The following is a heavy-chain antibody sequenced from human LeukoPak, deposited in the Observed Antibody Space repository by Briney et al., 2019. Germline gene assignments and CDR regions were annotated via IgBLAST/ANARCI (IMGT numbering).Heavy chain of an antibody. CDR1: GYTFTSYY. D-gene: IGHD3-22*01. CDR3: ARAAYYYDSSGYHAWFDP. V-gene: IGHV1-46*01. J-gene: IGHJ5*02. Sequence: ASVKVSCKASGYTFTSYYMHWVRQAPGQGLEWTGIINPSGGSTSYAQKFQGRVTMTRDTSTSTVYMELSSLRSEDTAVYYCARAAYYYDSSGYHAWFDPWGQGTLVTVSS. CDR2: INPSGGST.